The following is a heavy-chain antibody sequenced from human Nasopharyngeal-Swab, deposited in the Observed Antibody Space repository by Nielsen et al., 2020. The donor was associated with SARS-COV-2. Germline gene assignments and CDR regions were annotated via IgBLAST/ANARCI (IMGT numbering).Heavy chain of an antibody. Sequence: GESLKISCAASGFTFSSYWMSWVRQAPGKGLEWVANIKQDGSEKYYVDSVKGRFTISRDNAKNSLYLQMNSLRAEDTAVYYCARGEGYCSSTSCSNTIPYYYYGMDVWGQGTTVTVSS. J-gene: IGHJ6*02. CDR1: GFTFSSYW. CDR3: ARGEGYCSSTSCSNTIPYYYYGMDV. V-gene: IGHV3-7*01. CDR2: IKQDGSEK. D-gene: IGHD2-2*01.